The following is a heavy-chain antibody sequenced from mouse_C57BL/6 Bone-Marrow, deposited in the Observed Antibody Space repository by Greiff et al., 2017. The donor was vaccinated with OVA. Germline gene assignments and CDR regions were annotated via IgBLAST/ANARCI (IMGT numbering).Heavy chain of an antibody. CDR1: GFNIKDDY. V-gene: IGHV14-4*01. D-gene: IGHD1-1*01. Sequence: EVHLVESGAELVRPGASVKLSCTASGFNIKDDYMHWVKQRPEQGLEWIGWIDPENGDTEYASKFQGKATITADTSSNTAYLQLSSLTSEDTAVYYCTTYYYGSSQLWGKGTTLTVSS. CDR2: IDPENGDT. J-gene: IGHJ2*01. CDR3: TTYYYGSSQL.